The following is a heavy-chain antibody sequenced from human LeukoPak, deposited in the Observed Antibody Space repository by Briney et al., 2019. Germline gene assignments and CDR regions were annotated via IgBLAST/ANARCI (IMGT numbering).Heavy chain of an antibody. CDR1: GGSISSYY. CDR2: IYYSGST. V-gene: IGHV4-59*12. J-gene: IGHJ4*02. Sequence: SETLSLTCTVSGGSISSYYWNWIRQPPGKGLEWIGYIYYSGSTNYNPSLKSRVTISVDTSKNQFSLKLSSVTAADTAVYYCARDLEVMQKELELPDYWGQGTLVTVSS. D-gene: IGHD1-7*01. CDR3: ARDLEVMQKELELPDY.